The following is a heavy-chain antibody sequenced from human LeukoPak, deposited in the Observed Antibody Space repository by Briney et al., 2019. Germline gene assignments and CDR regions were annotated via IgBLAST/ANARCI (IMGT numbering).Heavy chain of an antibody. Sequence: ASVKVSCKASGYTFSSYGISWVRQAPGQGLEWMGWIAAYNGNTYYAQKFQGRVTMTTDTSTSTAYMELRSLRSDDTAVFYCVRDYRNYISYFDYWGQGTLVTVSS. CDR2: IAAYNGNT. J-gene: IGHJ4*02. V-gene: IGHV1-18*01. D-gene: IGHD4-11*01. CDR1: GYTFSSYG. CDR3: VRDYRNYISYFDY.